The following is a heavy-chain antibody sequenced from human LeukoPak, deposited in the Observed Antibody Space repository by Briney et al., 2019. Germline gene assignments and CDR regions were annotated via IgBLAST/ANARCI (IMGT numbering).Heavy chain of an antibody. V-gene: IGHV4-4*07. J-gene: IGHJ5*02. Sequence: SETLSLTCTVSGGSISTYYWNWVRRPAGKGLEWIGRIYTSGSTNNPSLKSRVTMSVGTSKNQFSLKLSSVTAADTAVYYCARGGSGRGYNWFDPWGQGTLVTVSS. CDR1: GGSISTYY. CDR2: IYTSGST. CDR3: ARGGSGRGYNWFDP. D-gene: IGHD6-19*01.